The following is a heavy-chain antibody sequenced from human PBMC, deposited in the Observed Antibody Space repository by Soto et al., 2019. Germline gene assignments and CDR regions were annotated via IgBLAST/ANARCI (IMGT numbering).Heavy chain of an antibody. Sequence: QVQLVQSGAEEKKPGASVKVSCKASGYTFTSYAMHWVRQAPGQRLEWMGWINAGKGNTKDSQKFQGRVTHTRDTSASTAYMALSSLRSEDTAVYYCARDLWGSDYWGQGTLVTVSS. J-gene: IGHJ4*02. V-gene: IGHV1-3*05. CDR2: INAGKGNT. D-gene: IGHD3-10*01. CDR3: ARDLWGSDY. CDR1: GYTFTSYA.